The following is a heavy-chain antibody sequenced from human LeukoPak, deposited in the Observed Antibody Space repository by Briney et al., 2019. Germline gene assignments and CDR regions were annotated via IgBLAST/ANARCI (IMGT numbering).Heavy chain of an antibody. J-gene: IGHJ4*02. D-gene: IGHD6-13*01. CDR1: GFTFSSYA. CDR3: ARGRGAAAGTFGY. CDR2: ISYDGSNK. V-gene: IGHV3-30*04. Sequence: GGSLRLSCAASGFTFSSYAMHWVRQAPGKGLEWVAVISYDGSNKYYADSVKGRFTISRDNSKNTLYLQMNSLRAEDTAVYYCARGRGAAAGTFGYWGQGTLVTVSS.